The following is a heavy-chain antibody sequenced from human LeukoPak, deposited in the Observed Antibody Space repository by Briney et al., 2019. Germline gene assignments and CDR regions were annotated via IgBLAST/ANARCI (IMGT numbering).Heavy chain of an antibody. CDR2: INHSGST. CDR1: GRSFSGYY. Sequence: PSETLSLTCAVYGRSFSGYYWSWIRQPPGKGLEWIGEINHSGSTNYNPSLKSRVTISVDTSKNQFSLKLSSVTAADTAVYYCARDHDFWGQGTLVTVSS. J-gene: IGHJ4*02. CDR3: ARDHDF. V-gene: IGHV4-34*01. D-gene: IGHD3-3*01.